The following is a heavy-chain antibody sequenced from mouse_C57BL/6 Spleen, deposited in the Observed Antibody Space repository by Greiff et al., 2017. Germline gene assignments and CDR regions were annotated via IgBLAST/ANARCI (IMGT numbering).Heavy chain of an antibody. V-gene: IGHV1-81*01. CDR3: ARFYGRSYGYAMDY. Sequence: QVQLKESGAELARPGASVKLSCKASGYTFTSYGISWVKQRTGQGLEWIGEIYPRSGNTYYNEKFKGKATLTADKSSSTAYMELRSLTSEDSAVYFCARFYGRSYGYAMDYWGQGTSVTVSS. D-gene: IGHD1-1*01. CDR2: IYPRSGNT. CDR1: GYTFTSYG. J-gene: IGHJ4*01.